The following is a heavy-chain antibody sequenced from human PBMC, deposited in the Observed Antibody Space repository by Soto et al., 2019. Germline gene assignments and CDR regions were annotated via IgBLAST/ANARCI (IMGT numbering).Heavy chain of an antibody. J-gene: IGHJ4*02. CDR1: GGSISSGDYC. Sequence: SETLSLTCTVSGGSISSGDYCWSWIRQPPGKGLEWIGYICYSGSTYYNPSLKSRVSISVDTSKNQFSLKLSSATAADAAVYYCARGMVRGVTTYYFDYWGQGTLVTVSS. CDR3: ARGMVRGVTTYYFDY. CDR2: ICYSGST. V-gene: IGHV4-30-4*01. D-gene: IGHD3-10*01.